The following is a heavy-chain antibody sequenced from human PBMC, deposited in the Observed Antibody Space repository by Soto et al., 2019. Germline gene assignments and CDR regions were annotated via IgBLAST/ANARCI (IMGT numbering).Heavy chain of an antibody. Sequence: GESLKISCKASGYTFTTYWIAWVRQLPGKGLEWMGIFYHDDSNIRYSPSFQGQVTISADRSISTAYLQWSSLEASDTAMYYCARRGYSNNWYDYWGQGTLVTSPQ. CDR2: FYHDDSNI. CDR1: GYTFTTYW. V-gene: IGHV5-51*01. J-gene: IGHJ5*01. CDR3: ARRGYSNNWYDY. D-gene: IGHD2-21*01.